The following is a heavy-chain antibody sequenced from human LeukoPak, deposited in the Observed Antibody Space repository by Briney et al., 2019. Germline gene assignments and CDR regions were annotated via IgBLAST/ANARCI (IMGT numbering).Heavy chain of an antibody. CDR2: ISYDGSNK. V-gene: IGHV3-30-3*01. CDR3: ARRRIRVGALDY. D-gene: IGHD1-26*01. CDR1: GFTFSSYA. Sequence: GGSLRLSCAASGFTFSSYAMHWVRQAPGKGLEWVAVISYDGSNKYYADSVKGRFTISRDNSKNTLYLQMNSLRAEDTAVYYCARRRIRVGALDYWGQGTLVTVSS. J-gene: IGHJ4*02.